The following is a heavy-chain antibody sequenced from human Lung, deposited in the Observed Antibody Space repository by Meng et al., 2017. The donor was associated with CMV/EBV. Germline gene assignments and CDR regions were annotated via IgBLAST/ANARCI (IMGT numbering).Heavy chain of an antibody. CDR3: ARKRTNWRGPGFDY. Sequence: ESLKISCAASGFTFSHSWMHWVRQAPGKGLVWVSVINTDGTTINYADSVKGRFTISRDNAKNTLYLQMDSRRADDTALYYCARKRTNWRGPGFDYWGQGTXVTVYS. CDR1: GFTFSHSW. CDR2: INTDGTTI. J-gene: IGHJ4*02. D-gene: IGHD2-8*01. V-gene: IGHV3-74*01.